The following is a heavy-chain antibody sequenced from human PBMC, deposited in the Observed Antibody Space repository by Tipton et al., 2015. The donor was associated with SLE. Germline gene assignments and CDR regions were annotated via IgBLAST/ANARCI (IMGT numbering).Heavy chain of an antibody. CDR1: GGSISSSSYY. Sequence: TLSLTCTVSGGSISSSSYYWGWIRQPPGKGLEWIGSIYYSGSTYYNPSLKSRVTISVDTSKNQFSLKLSSVTAADTAVYYCARLEGVTGYMYVWGKGTTVSVSS. D-gene: IGHD3-10*01. CDR3: ARLEGVTGYMYV. J-gene: IGHJ6*03. CDR2: IYYSGST. V-gene: IGHV4-39*07.